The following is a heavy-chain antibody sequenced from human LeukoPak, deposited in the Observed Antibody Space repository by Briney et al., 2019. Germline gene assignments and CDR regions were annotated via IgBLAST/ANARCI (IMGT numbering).Heavy chain of an antibody. CDR1: GGSISSSSYY. D-gene: IGHD4-23*01. CDR2: IYYSGST. V-gene: IGHV4-39*02. Sequence: SETLSLTCTVSGGSISSSSYYWGWIRQPPGKGLEWIGSIYYSGSTYYNPSLKSRVTISVDTSKNQFSLKLSSVTAADTAVYYCARDGYGGWHPGVYWGQGTLVTVSS. CDR3: ARDGYGGWHPGVY. J-gene: IGHJ4*02.